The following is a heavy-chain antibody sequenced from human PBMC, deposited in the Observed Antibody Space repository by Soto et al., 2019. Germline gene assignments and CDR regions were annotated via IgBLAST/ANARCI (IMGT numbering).Heavy chain of an antibody. Sequence: QVQLVQSGAEVKKPGSSVRVSCKASGGTFSSYAICWVRQAPGQGLEWMGGIIPIFGTENYAQKFQGRVTITADESTSTAYMELSSLRSEDTAVYYCARDRIAGSKYYYGMDVWGQGTTVTVSS. CDR1: GGTFSSYA. J-gene: IGHJ6*02. CDR2: IIPIFGTE. D-gene: IGHD6-13*01. V-gene: IGHV1-69*01. CDR3: ARDRIAGSKYYYGMDV.